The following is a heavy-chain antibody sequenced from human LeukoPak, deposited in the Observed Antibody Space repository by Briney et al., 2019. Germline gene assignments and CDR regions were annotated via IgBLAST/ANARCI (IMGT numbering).Heavy chain of an antibody. CDR3: AKDFYDNSGSRYDY. J-gene: IGHJ4*02. D-gene: IGHD3-22*01. V-gene: IGHV3-23*01. Sequence: GGSLRLSCTASGFSFSSYAMSWVRQAPGVGLEWVSAIDGGGGSTWHADSVKGRFTISGDNSKNTLYMQMNSLRAEDTAVYYCAKDFYDNSGSRYDYWGQGTLVTVSS. CDR1: GFSFSSYA. CDR2: IDGGGGST.